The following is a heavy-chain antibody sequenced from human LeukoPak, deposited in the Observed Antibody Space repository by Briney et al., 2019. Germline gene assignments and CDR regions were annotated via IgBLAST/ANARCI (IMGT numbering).Heavy chain of an antibody. CDR1: GYSFTSYW. J-gene: IGHJ4*02. V-gene: IGHV5-51*01. Sequence: GESLKISCKGSGYSFTSYWIGWVRQMPGKGLEWMGIIYPGDSDTRYSPSFQGQVTISADKSISTAYLQWSSLKASDTAMYYCARKIAVAGTWGYFDYWGQGTLVTVSS. CDR3: ARKIAVAGTWGYFDY. CDR2: IYPGDSDT. D-gene: IGHD6-19*01.